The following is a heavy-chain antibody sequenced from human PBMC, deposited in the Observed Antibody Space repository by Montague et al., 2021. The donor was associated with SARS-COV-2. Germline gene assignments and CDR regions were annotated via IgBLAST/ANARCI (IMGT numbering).Heavy chain of an antibody. Sequence: SETLSLTCTVYGGSITVFNYNWRRLRPTPGKGLKWKGNLFDSGSTYSYLYLMIRVSVSADTSRNELSLKANSATAADTAVYYCGRQKYDFWSGRFPDHFDSWGQGTMVTVSS. CDR3: GRQKYDFWSGRFPDHFDS. CDR2: LFDSGST. V-gene: IGHV4-39*01. D-gene: IGHD3-3*01. J-gene: IGHJ4*01. CDR1: GGSITVFNYN.